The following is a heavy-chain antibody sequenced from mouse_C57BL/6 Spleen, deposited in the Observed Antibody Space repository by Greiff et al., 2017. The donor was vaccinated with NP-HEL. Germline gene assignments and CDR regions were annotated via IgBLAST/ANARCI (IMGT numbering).Heavy chain of an antibody. Sequence: EVKLMESGGGLVQPGGSLSLSCAASGFTFTDYYMSWVRQPPGKALEWLGFIRNKANGYSTEYSASVKGRFTISRDNSQSILYLQMNALRAEDSATYYCARSLRMASLDYWGQGTTLTVSS. CDR1: GFTFTDYY. D-gene: IGHD2-10*02. V-gene: IGHV7-3*01. CDR2: IRNKANGYST. CDR3: ARSLRMASLDY. J-gene: IGHJ2*01.